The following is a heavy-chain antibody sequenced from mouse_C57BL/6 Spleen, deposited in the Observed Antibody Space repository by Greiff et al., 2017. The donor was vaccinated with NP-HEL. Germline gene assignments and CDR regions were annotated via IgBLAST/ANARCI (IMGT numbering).Heavy chain of an antibody. Sequence: EVKLMESGGGLVKPGGSLKLSCAASGFTFSSYTMSWVRQTPEKRLEWVATISGGGGNTYYPDSVKGRFTISRDNAKNTLYLQMSSLRSEDTALYYCARHKYYGAPPFAYWGQGTLVTVSA. V-gene: IGHV5-9*01. D-gene: IGHD1-1*01. CDR2: ISGGGGNT. J-gene: IGHJ3*01. CDR3: ARHKYYGAPPFAY. CDR1: GFTFSSYT.